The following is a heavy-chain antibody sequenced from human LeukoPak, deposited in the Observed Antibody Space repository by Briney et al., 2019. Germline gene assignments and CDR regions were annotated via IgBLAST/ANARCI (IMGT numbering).Heavy chain of an antibody. D-gene: IGHD2-15*01. CDR3: ARETHRWLSALYY. CDR1: GYTFTGYY. CDR2: ISAYNGNT. Sequence: ASVKVSCKASGYTFTGYYMHWVRQAPGQGLEWMGWISAYNGNTNYAQKLQGRVTMTRDTSISTAYMELSRLRSDDTAVYYCARETHRWLSALYYWGQGTLVTVSS. J-gene: IGHJ4*02. V-gene: IGHV1-2*02.